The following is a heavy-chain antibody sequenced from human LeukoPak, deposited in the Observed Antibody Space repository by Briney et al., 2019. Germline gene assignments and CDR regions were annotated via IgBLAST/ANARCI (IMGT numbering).Heavy chain of an antibody. CDR3: AKVEYSSGRSTFDY. Sequence: SQTLSLTCAISGDSVSSNNAAWNWIRQSPSRGLEWLGRTYYGSKWYNDYAVSVKSRITINSDTSKNQLSLQLKSVTPEDTAVYYCAKVEYSSGRSTFDYWGQGTLVTVSS. V-gene: IGHV6-1*01. J-gene: IGHJ4*02. CDR1: GDSVSSNNAA. CDR2: TYYGSKWYN. D-gene: IGHD6-19*01.